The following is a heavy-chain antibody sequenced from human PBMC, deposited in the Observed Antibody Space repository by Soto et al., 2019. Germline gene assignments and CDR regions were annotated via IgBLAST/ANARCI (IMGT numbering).Heavy chain of an antibody. D-gene: IGHD2-15*01. Sequence: QVQLVQSGAEVKKPGSSVKVSCKASGGTFSSYAISWVRQAPGQGLEWMGGIIPIFGTANYAQKFQGRVTITADDSRSTAYMELSSLRSEDTAVYYCARGDVVVVAATRGDYHYGMDVWGHGTTVTVSS. CDR3: ARGDVVVVAATRGDYHYGMDV. J-gene: IGHJ6*02. CDR2: IIPIFGTA. CDR1: GGTFSSYA. V-gene: IGHV1-69*01.